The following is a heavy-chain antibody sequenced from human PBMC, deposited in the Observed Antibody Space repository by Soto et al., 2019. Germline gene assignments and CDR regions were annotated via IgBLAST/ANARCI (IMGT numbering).Heavy chain of an antibody. CDR1: GGSISSGGYY. J-gene: IGHJ5*02. D-gene: IGHD5-18*01. CDR2: IYYSGST. Sequence: PSETLSFTCTVSGGSISSGGYYWSWIRQHPGKGLEWIGYIYYSGSTYYNPSLKSRVTISVDTSKNQFSPKLSSVTAADTAVYYCAGAWGYSYGPNWFDPWGQGTLVTVSS. CDR3: AGAWGYSYGPNWFDP. V-gene: IGHV4-31*03.